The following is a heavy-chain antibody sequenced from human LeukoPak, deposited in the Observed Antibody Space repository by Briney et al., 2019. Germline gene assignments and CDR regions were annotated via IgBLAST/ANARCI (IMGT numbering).Heavy chain of an antibody. Sequence: ASVKVSCKASGYTFTGYYMHWVRQAPGQGVEWMGWIKPNSGGPNYAQKFRGRVTITRDTSTSTAYMELMRLRSDDTAVYYCARARELEMGLLDAFDIWGQGTMVTVSS. CDR3: ARARELEMGLLDAFDI. CDR1: GYTFTGYY. V-gene: IGHV1-2*02. CDR2: IKPNSGGP. D-gene: IGHD5-24*01. J-gene: IGHJ3*02.